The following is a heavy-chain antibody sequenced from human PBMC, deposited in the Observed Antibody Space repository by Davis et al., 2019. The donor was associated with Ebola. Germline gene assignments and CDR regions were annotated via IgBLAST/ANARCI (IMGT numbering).Heavy chain of an antibody. V-gene: IGHV1-69*13. CDR2: IIPIFDTP. D-gene: IGHD3-9*01. CDR3: ARDFDGGNYYFDY. Sequence: SVKVSCKTSGGSFSSHPISWVRQAPRQGLEWMGGIIPIFDTPHYAQKFQGRITITADASTSTAYMELSSLRSEDMATYFRARDFDGGNYYFDYWGPGTPVTVSS. J-gene: IGHJ4*02. CDR1: GGSFSSHP.